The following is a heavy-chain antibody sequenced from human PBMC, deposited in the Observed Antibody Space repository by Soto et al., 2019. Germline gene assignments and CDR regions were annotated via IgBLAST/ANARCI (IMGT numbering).Heavy chain of an antibody. CDR2: ISYDGSNK. Sequence: GGSLSLSCAASGFTFSSYGMHWVRQAPGKGLEWVAVISYDGSNKYYADSVKGRFTISRDNSKNTLYLQMNSLRAEDTAVYYCAKDGRGGYSISSWDDYYYYGMDVWGQGTTVTVS. J-gene: IGHJ6*02. V-gene: IGHV3-30*18. CDR3: AKDGRGGYSISSWDDYYYYGMDV. D-gene: IGHD6-6*01. CDR1: GFTFSSYG.